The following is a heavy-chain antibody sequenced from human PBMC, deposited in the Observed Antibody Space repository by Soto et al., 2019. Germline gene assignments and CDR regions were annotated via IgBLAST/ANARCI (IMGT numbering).Heavy chain of an antibody. CDR3: AQSLLYYGLARERANYLAR. CDR2: IYWDDDK. V-gene: IGHV2-5*02. J-gene: IGHJ4*02. Sequence: QITLKESGPTLVRPTQTLTLTCTFSGFSLSTTGVGVGWIRQPPGKALEWLALIYWDDDKRYSPSLKSRLTTPKATSKHDVILTMTNMDPVETATHYSAQSLLYYGLARERANYLARWGPGPLVTVSS. D-gene: IGHD3-10*01. CDR1: GFSLSTTGVG.